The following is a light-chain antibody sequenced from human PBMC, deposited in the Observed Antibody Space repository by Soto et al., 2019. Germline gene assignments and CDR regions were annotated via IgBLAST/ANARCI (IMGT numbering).Light chain of an antibody. Sequence: EIVLTQSPATLSLSPGERATLSCGASEGVSSSYVAWYQQKPGLAPRLLIHDTSSRATGIPDRFSGRKSGTDFTLTICRVEPEDAAVYYCQQYCGSPITFGQGTRLEIK. CDR2: DTS. CDR3: QQYCGSPIT. V-gene: IGKV3D-20*01. J-gene: IGKJ5*01. CDR1: EGVSSSY.